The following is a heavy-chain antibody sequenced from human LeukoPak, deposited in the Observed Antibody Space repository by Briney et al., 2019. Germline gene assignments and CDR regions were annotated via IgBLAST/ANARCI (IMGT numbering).Heavy chain of an antibody. D-gene: IGHD3-10*01. CDR3: ARDAGELSRLDY. CDR1: GFTFDDYA. Sequence: GGSLRLSCAASGFTFDDYAMHWVRQAPGKGLEWVSGISWNSGSIGYADSVKGRFTISRDNAKNSLYLQMNSLRAEDTAVYYCARDAGELSRLDYWGQGTLVTVSS. V-gene: IGHV3-9*01. J-gene: IGHJ4*02. CDR2: ISWNSGSI.